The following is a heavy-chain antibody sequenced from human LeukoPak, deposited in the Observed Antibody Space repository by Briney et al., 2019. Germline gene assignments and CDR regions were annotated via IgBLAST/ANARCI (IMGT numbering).Heavy chain of an antibody. V-gene: IGHV1-24*01. D-gene: IGHD1-26*01. Sequence: GASVKVSCKVSGYTLTELSMHWVRQAPGKGLEWMGGFDPEDGETIYAQKFQGRVTMTRDTSTSTVYMELSSLRSEDTAVYYCAREGKNSGSYFAYFDYWGQGTLVTVSS. CDR2: FDPEDGET. CDR3: AREGKNSGSYFAYFDY. J-gene: IGHJ4*02. CDR1: GYTLTELS.